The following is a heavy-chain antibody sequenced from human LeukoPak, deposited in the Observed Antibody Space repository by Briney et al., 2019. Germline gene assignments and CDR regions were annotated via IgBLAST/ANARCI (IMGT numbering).Heavy chain of an antibody. CDR2: ISGSSTSFI. CDR3: ASCRDGYNVDY. D-gene: IGHD5-24*01. V-gene: IGHV3-21*01. Sequence: GGSLRLSCAASGFTFSSYTMKWVRQAPGKGLEWVSSISGSSTSFIYYADSLKGRFTISRDNAKNSLYLQMNSLRAEDTAVYYCASCRDGYNVDYWGQGTLVTVSS. CDR1: GFTFSSYT. J-gene: IGHJ4*02.